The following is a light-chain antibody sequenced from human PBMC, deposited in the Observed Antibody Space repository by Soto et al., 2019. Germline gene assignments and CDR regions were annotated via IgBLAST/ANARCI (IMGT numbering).Light chain of an antibody. Sequence: QSALTQPRSVSGSPGQSVTISCTGTSSDVGGYNYVSWYQHHPGKAPKLIIYDVNKRPSGVPDRFSGSKSGNTASLTISGLQADDEADYYCCSYAGSYSVLFGGGTKLTVL. CDR1: SSDVGGYNY. V-gene: IGLV2-11*01. CDR2: DVN. J-gene: IGLJ2*01. CDR3: CSYAGSYSVL.